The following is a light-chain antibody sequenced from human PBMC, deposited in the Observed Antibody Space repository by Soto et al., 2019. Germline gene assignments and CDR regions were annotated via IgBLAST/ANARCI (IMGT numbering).Light chain of an antibody. Sequence: AIQMTRSPSSLSASVGDRVTITCGASQDISNDLGWFQQKPGKAPKLLIYDASTLESGVPSRFSGSGSGTEFTLTISSLQPEDFATYYCQQYNSYPSTFGGGTKVDNK. J-gene: IGKJ4*01. CDR2: DAS. CDR3: QQYNSYPST. CDR1: QDISND. V-gene: IGKV1-13*02.